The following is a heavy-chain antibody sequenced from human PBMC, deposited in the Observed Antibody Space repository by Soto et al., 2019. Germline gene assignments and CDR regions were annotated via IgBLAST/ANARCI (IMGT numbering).Heavy chain of an antibody. CDR2: INHSGST. D-gene: IGHD4-4*01. J-gene: IGHJ3*02. Sequence: KLSETLSLTCAVYGGPFSGYYWSWIRQPPGKGLEWIGEINHSGSTNYNPSLKSRVTISVDTSKNQFSLNLSSVTAADTAVYYCARRSYSNYYYDAFDIWGQGTMVTVSS. CDR1: GGPFSGYY. V-gene: IGHV4-34*01. CDR3: ARRSYSNYYYDAFDI.